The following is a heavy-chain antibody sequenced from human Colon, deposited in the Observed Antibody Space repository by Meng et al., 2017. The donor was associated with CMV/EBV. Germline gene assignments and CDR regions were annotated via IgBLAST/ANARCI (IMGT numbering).Heavy chain of an antibody. D-gene: IGHD2-2*01. CDR1: GGSFSGYY. CDR2: INYLGST. V-gene: IGHV4-34*01. Sequence: GSLRLSCAVYGGSFSGYYWTWIRQPPGKGLEWIGDINYLGSTNYNPSLRSRVTTSVDTSKNQFSLTLSSVTAADSAVYYCTRGDRVVPAAQWYFYGMDVWGQGTTVTVSX. J-gene: IGHJ6*02. CDR3: TRGDRVVPAAQWYFYGMDV.